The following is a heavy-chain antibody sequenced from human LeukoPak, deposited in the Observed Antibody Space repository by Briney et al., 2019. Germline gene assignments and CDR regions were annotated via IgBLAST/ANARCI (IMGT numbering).Heavy chain of an antibody. CDR2: IYYSGST. CDR3: ARGNYDVLTGYSGYASN. V-gene: IGHV4-34*01. D-gene: IGHD3-9*01. CDR1: GGSFSGYY. J-gene: IGHJ4*02. Sequence: PSETLSLTCAVYGGSFSGYYWSWIRQPPGKGLEWIGSIYYSGSTYYNPSLKSRVTISVDTSKNQFSLKLSSVTAADTAVYYCARGNYDVLTGYSGYASNWGQGTLVTVSS.